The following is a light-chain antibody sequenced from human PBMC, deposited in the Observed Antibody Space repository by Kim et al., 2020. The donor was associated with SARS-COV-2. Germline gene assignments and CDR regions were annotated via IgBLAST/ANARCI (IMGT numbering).Light chain of an antibody. J-gene: IGLJ2*01. V-gene: IGLV3-19*01. CDR1: SLRSYY. Sequence: SSELTQDPAVSVALGQTVRITCQGDSLRSYYATWYQKKPGQAPVLVIYGKNNRPSGIPDRFSGSSSGNTASLTITGAQAEDEADYYCNTRDSSGNPLIFGGGTRLTVL. CDR3: NTRDSSGNPLI. CDR2: GKN.